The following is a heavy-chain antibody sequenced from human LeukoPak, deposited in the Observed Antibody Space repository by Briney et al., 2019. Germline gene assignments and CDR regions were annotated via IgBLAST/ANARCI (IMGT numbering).Heavy chain of an antibody. J-gene: IGHJ4*02. CDR3: ARVGITMVRGVINYFDY. V-gene: IGHV3-48*02. CDR1: GFTFSSYS. CDR2: ISSSSSTI. D-gene: IGHD3-10*01. Sequence: GGSLRLSCAASGFTFSSYSMNWVRQAPGKGLEWVSYISSSSSTIYYADSVKGRFTISRDNAKNSLYLQMNSLRDEDTAVYYCARVGITMVRGVINYFDYWGQGTLVTVSS.